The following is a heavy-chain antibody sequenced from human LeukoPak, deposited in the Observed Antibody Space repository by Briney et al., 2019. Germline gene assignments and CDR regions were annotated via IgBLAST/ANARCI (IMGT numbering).Heavy chain of an antibody. CDR2: INPNSGGT. CDR1: GYTFTGYY. V-gene: IGHV1-2*06. J-gene: IGHJ4*02. D-gene: IGHD3-16*01. Sequence: ASVKVSCKASGYTFTGYYMHWVQQAPGQGLEWMGRINPNSGGTNYAQKFQGRVTMTRDTSISTAHMELSRLRSDDTAVYYCARESYDYVWGSQNEYYFDYWGQGTLVTVSS. CDR3: ARESYDYVWGSQNEYYFDY.